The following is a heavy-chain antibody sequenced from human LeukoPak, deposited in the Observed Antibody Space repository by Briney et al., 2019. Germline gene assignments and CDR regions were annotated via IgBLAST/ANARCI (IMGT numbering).Heavy chain of an antibody. Sequence: GGSLRLSCTTSGFTFGDYALTWVRQAPGKGLEWVGFIRSTPYGGTTEYAASVKGRFTISRDDSKSIACLQMNSLKIEDTAVYYCTRDRRTDIWGSFAYWGQGTLVTVSS. V-gene: IGHV3-49*04. CDR3: TRDRRTDIWGSFAY. CDR2: IRSTPYGGTT. CDR1: GFTFGDYA. D-gene: IGHD3-16*01. J-gene: IGHJ4*02.